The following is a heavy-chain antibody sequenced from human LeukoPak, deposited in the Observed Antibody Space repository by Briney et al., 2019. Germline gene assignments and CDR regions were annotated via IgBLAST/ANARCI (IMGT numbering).Heavy chain of an antibody. D-gene: IGHD6-19*01. J-gene: IGHJ4*02. CDR2: SYYSRST. Sequence: SETLSLTCTVSDGSISSRNYYWGWVRQPPGKGLEWIGSSYYSRSTYYNPSLKSRVTISVDTSKHQLSLKLNSVTAADTAVYYCARHQGILRVGWLIPTYIDYWGQGTLVTVSS. CDR1: DGSISSRNYY. V-gene: IGHV4-39*01. CDR3: ARHQGILRVGWLIPTYIDY.